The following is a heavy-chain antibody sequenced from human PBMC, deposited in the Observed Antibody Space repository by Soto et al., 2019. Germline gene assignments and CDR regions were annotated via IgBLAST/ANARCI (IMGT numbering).Heavy chain of an antibody. Sequence: EVQLVESGGGLVQPGGSLRLACAASGFTFSIYSMTWVRQAPGKGLEWVSYISSSGSTIYYADSVKGRFTISRDNAQNSLFLQMISLRAEDTAVYYCASDERAYGAEALDISGQGTMVTVSS. V-gene: IGHV3-48*01. CDR2: ISSSGSTI. J-gene: IGHJ3*02. D-gene: IGHD4-17*01. CDR1: GFTFSIYS. CDR3: ASDERAYGAEALDI.